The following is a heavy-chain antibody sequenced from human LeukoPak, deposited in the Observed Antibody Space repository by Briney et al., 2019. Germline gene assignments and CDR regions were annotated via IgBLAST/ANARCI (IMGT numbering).Heavy chain of an antibody. Sequence: GASVKVSCKASGYTFTSYGISWVRQAPGQGLEWMGWISAYNGNTNYAQKLQGRVTMTTDTSTSTAYMELRSLRSDDTAVYYCARSHYDSSGYWLWDYWGQGTLVTVSS. CDR2: ISAYNGNT. V-gene: IGHV1-18*01. CDR3: ARSHYDSSGYWLWDY. CDR1: GYTFTSYG. J-gene: IGHJ4*02. D-gene: IGHD3-22*01.